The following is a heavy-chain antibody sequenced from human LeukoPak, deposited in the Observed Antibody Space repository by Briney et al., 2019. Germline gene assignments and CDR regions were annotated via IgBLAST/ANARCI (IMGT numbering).Heavy chain of an antibody. Sequence: ASVKVSCKASGGTFSSYAISWVRQAPGQGLEWMGGIIPIFGTANYAQKFQGRVTITADESTSTAYMELSSLRSEDTAVYYCARGNYYGSSGYYLFDYWGQGTLDTVS. CDR1: GGTFSSYA. D-gene: IGHD3-22*01. CDR2: IIPIFGTA. CDR3: ARGNYYGSSGYYLFDY. J-gene: IGHJ4*02. V-gene: IGHV1-69*13.